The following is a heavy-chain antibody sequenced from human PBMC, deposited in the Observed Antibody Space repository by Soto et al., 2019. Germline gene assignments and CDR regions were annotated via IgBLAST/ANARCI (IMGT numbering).Heavy chain of an antibody. J-gene: IGHJ6*02. V-gene: IGHV3-30*18. CDR1: GFTFSSYG. D-gene: IGHD4-17*01. CDR3: AKGDDYGDYYYYGMDV. Sequence: QVQLVESGGGVVQPGRSLRLSCAASGFTFSSYGMHWVRQAPGKGLEWVAVISYDGSNKYYADSVKGRFTISRDNSKNTLYLQMNSLRAEGTAVYYCAKGDDYGDYYYYGMDVWGQGTTVTVSS. CDR2: ISYDGSNK.